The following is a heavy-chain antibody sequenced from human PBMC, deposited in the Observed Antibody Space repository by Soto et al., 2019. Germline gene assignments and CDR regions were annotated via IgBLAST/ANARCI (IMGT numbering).Heavy chain of an antibody. CDR3: ARVSMVRGVIIREPDYYYYGMDV. J-gene: IGHJ6*02. D-gene: IGHD3-10*01. CDR1: GGTFSSYA. V-gene: IGHV1-69*13. CDR2: IIPIFGTA. Sequence: SVKVSCKASGGTFSSYAISWVRQAPGQGLEWMGGIIPIFGTANYAQKFQGRATITADESTSTAYMELSSLRSEDTAVYYCARVSMVRGVIIREPDYYYYGMDVWGQGTTVTVSS.